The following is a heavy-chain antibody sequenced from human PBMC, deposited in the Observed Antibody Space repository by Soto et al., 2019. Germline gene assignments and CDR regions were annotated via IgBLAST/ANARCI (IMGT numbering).Heavy chain of an antibody. D-gene: IGHD4-4*01. CDR1: SGPDRSHN. V-gene: IGHV4-59*08. CDR2: VYYTGDT. CDR3: VRQGVDYIHGLVDV. J-gene: IGHJ6*04. Sequence: QVQLQQSGPRLVKPSETLSLTCTVSSGPDRSHNWGWIRQPPGRGLEWFGYVYYTGDTAYNPSLRGRDTISAHTSTHDIQLTLNSVPAADTAVNYCVRQGVDYIHGLVDVWGKVTTVSVSS.